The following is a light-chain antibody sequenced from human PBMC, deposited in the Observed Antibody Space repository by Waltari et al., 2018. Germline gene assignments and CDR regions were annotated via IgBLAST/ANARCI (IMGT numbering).Light chain of an antibody. V-gene: IGLV1-44*01. J-gene: IGLJ2*01. CDR3: AAWDYSLDGHVL. CDR1: NSHVGSIS. CDR2: RNN. Sequence: QSVLTQPPSASGTPGQRVTISCSGRNSHVGSISVNWYQQVPGTAPKLLIYRNNQRPSGVPDRFSGSKSGTSASLAISGLQSEDEADYYCAAWDYSLDGHVLFGGGTKLTVL.